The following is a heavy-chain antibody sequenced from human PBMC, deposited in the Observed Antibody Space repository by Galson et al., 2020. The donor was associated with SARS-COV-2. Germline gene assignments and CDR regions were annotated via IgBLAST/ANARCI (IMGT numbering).Heavy chain of an antibody. J-gene: IGHJ5*02. D-gene: IGHD2-2*01. CDR1: GYTLTELS. Sequence: ASVKVSCKVSGYTLTELSMPWVRQAPGKGLEWMGGYHPEDGETIYAQKFQGRVTMTEDTSTDTAYMELSSLRSEDTAVYYCATAPPYCSSTSCYFGWFDPWGQGTLVTVSS. CDR2: YHPEDGET. V-gene: IGHV1-24*01. CDR3: ATAPPYCSSTSCYFGWFDP.